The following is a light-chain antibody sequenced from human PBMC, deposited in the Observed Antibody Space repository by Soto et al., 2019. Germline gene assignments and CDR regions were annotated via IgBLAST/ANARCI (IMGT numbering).Light chain of an antibody. CDR2: AAF. J-gene: IGKJ2*01. CDR3: QHYGTTVYT. CDR1: QSVGSNY. V-gene: IGKV3-20*01. Sequence: DIVLTQSPGTLSLSPGERATLSCRASQSVGSNYLAWYHQKPGQAPRILIYAAFSRATGIPDRFSGSGSGTDFTLTITRLEPEDFAVYYCQHYGTTVYTFGQGTKLEIK.